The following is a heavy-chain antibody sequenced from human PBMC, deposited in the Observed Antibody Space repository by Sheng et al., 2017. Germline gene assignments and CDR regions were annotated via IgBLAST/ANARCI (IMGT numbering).Heavy chain of an antibody. CDR2: IKSKTDGGTT. D-gene: IGHD3-22*01. CDR3: TQIGAMIVVVLG. Sequence: EVQLVESGGGLVKPGGSLRLSCVASGFTFSNAWMSWVRQAPGKGLEWVGRIKSKTDGGTTDYAAPVKGRFTISRDDSKNTLYLQMNSLKTEDTAVYYCTQIGAMIVVVLGWGQGTLVTVSS. J-gene: IGHJ4*02. V-gene: IGHV3-15*01. CDR1: GFTFSNAW.